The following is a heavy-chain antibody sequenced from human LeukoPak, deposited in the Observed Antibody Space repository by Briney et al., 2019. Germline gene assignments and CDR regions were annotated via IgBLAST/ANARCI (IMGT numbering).Heavy chain of an antibody. CDR1: GFTFSSYA. Sequence: GGSLRLSCAASGFTFSSYAMSWVRQAPGKGLEWVSAISGSGGSTYYADSVKGRFTISRDNSKNTLYPQMNSLRAEDTAVYYCAKLPPPTAMDTYYFDYWGQGTLVTVSS. CDR3: AKLPPPTAMDTYYFDY. D-gene: IGHD5-18*01. V-gene: IGHV3-23*01. J-gene: IGHJ4*02. CDR2: ISGSGGST.